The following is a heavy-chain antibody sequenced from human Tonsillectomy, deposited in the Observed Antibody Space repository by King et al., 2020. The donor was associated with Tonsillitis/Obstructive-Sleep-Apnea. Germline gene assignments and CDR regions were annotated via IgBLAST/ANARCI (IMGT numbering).Heavy chain of an antibody. CDR2: INHSGST. Sequence: VQLPQWGAGLLKPSETLSLTCAVYGGSFSGYYWNWIRQPPGKGLEWIGEINHSGSTNYNPSLKSRVTISVDTSKNQFSLKLTSVTAADTAVYYCAREYSSSLDDWGQGTLVPVSS. J-gene: IGHJ4*02. V-gene: IGHV4-34*01. D-gene: IGHD6-13*01. CDR3: AREYSSSLDD. CDR1: GGSFSGYY.